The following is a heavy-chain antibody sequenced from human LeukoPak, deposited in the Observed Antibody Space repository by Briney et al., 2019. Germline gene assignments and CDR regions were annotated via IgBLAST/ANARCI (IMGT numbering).Heavy chain of an antibody. Sequence: PGGSLRLSCTASGYTFSSYAINWVRLAPGKGLEWVSSISGSGGSTFYYADSVKGRFTVSRDNAKNSLYLQMNSLRAEDTAVYYCAREPDIVATFGYWGQGTLVTVSS. CDR1: GYTFSSYA. V-gene: IGHV3-23*01. D-gene: IGHD5-12*01. CDR3: AREPDIVATFGY. J-gene: IGHJ4*02. CDR2: ISGSGGST.